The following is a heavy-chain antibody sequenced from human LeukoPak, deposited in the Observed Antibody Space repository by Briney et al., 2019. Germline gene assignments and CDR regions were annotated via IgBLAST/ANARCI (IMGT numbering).Heavy chain of an antibody. CDR2: INHSGST. V-gene: IGHV4-34*01. J-gene: IGHJ4*02. CDR1: GGSFSGYY. D-gene: IGHD4-17*01. CDR3: ARGYDGDYRTFDY. Sequence: SETLSLTCAVYGGSFSGYYWSWIRQPPGKGLEWIGEINHSGSTNYNPSLKSRVTIPVDTSKNQFSLKLSSVTAADTAVYYCARGYDGDYRTFDYWGQGTLVTVSS.